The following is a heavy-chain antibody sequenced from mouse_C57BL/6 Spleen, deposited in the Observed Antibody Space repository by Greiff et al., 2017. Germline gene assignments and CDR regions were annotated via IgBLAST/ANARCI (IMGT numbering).Heavy chain of an antibody. J-gene: IGHJ4*01. V-gene: IGHV3-6*01. CDR1: GYSITSGYY. CDR3: AREHYYGSSYDAMDY. Sequence: EVHLVESGPGLVKPSQSLSLTCSVTGYSITSGYYWNWIRQFPGNKLEWMGYISYDGSNNYTPSLNNRIPITRDTSKNQFFLELKSVTTEDTATYYCAREHYYGSSYDAMDYWGQGTSVTVSS. CDR2: ISYDGSN. D-gene: IGHD1-1*01.